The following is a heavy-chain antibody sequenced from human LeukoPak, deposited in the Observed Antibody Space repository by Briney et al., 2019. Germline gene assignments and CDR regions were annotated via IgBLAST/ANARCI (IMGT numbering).Heavy chain of an antibody. CDR3: ARVVYYDSSGYLDY. CDR1: GGTFSSYA. Sequence: SVKVSCKASGGTFSSYAISWVRQAPGQGLEWMGEIIPIFGTANYAQKFQGRVTITADESTSTAYMELSSLRSEDTAVYYCARVVYYDSSGYLDYWGQGTLVTVSS. J-gene: IGHJ4*02. V-gene: IGHV1-69*13. CDR2: IIPIFGTA. D-gene: IGHD3-22*01.